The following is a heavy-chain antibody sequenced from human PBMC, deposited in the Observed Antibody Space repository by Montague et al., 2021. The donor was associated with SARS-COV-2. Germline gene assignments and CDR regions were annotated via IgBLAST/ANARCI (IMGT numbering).Heavy chain of an antibody. CDR1: GDSVSSTSAP. D-gene: IGHD3-3*02. J-gene: IGHJ3*01. Sequence: CAISGDSVSSTSAPWNWIRQSPSRGLEWLGRTYYRSWWRSQYPGSLESRITISGDTSKNQFSLQLNSVTLEDTTVYYCASAFYGDHWAFDVWGQGTMVTVSS. CDR2: TYYRSWWRS. CDR3: ASAFYGDHWAFDV. V-gene: IGHV6-1*01.